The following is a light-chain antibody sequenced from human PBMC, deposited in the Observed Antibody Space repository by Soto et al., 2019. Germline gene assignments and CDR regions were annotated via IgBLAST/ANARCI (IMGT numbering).Light chain of an antibody. V-gene: IGKV1-6*01. CDR2: AAS. J-gene: IGKJ3*01. Sequence: AIQMTQSPSSLSASVGDRITITCRASQGIRDDLGWYQQKPGKAPKLLIYAASSLQSGVPSRFSGSGSGTNFTLTISSLQPEDFATYFCLQDYTYPFTFGPGTKVDIK. CDR1: QGIRDD. CDR3: LQDYTYPFT.